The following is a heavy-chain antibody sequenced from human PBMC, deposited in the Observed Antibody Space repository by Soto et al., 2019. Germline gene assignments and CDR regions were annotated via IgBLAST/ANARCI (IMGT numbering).Heavy chain of an antibody. J-gene: IGHJ4*02. D-gene: IGHD3-16*01. CDR1: GDTLTEGS. Sequence: ASVRVSCKVSGDTLTEGSVQWVRQAPGKGREWMGGFDREEGETIYEQKFQGRVTMTEDTSTDTAYMELSSLRSEDTAVYSCATDRRSLTFGGVSRSLDYWGEGTLVTVSS. V-gene: IGHV1-24*01. CDR3: ATDRRSLTFGGVSRSLDY. CDR2: FDREEGET.